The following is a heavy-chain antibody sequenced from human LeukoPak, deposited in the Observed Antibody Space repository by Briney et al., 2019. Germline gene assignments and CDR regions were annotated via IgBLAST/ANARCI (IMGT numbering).Heavy chain of an antibody. CDR3: ARGSRAVAAADY. Sequence: PSETLSLTCTVSGGSISSGDYYWSWIRQPPGKGLEWIGYIYYSGSTYYNPSLKSRVTISVDTSKNQFSLKLSSVTAADTAVYYCARGSRAVAAADYWGQGTLVTVSS. CDR2: IYYSGST. CDR1: GGSISSGDYY. J-gene: IGHJ4*02. D-gene: IGHD6-19*01. V-gene: IGHV4-30-4*08.